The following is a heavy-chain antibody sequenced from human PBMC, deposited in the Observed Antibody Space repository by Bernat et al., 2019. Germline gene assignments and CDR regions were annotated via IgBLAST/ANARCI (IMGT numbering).Heavy chain of an antibody. CDR2: ISYDGSNA. D-gene: IGHD3-10*01. V-gene: IGHV3-30-3*01. J-gene: IGHJ4*02. CDR1: EFTFSGYA. Sequence: QVQLVESGGGVVQPGRSLRLSCAASEFTFSGYAMHWVRQAPGKGLEWVAVISYDGSNAYYADSVKGRFTISRDNSKNTLYLQMNSLRAEDTAVYFCAGSRGFAGVQDSWGQGTLVTVSS. CDR3: AGSRGFAGVQDS.